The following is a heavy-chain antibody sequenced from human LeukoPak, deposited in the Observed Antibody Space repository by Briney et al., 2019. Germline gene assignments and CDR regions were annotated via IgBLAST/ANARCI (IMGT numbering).Heavy chain of an antibody. CDR2: ISSSGSTI. Sequence: GGSLRLSCAASGFTFSDYYMSWIRQAPGKGLEWVSYISSSGSTIYYADSVKGRFTISRDNAKNSLYLQMNSLRAEDTAVYCCARGDSAGYYYMDVWGKGTTVTVSS. D-gene: IGHD2-15*01. CDR3: ARGDSAGYYYMDV. J-gene: IGHJ6*03. V-gene: IGHV3-11*01. CDR1: GFTFSDYY.